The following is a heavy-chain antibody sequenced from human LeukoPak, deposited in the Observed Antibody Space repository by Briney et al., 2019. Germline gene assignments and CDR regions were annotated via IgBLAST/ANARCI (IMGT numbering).Heavy chain of an antibody. CDR3: ARDPEAQWQYYYYYYMDV. V-gene: IGHV1-2*06. J-gene: IGHJ6*03. CDR1: GYTFTGYY. Sequence: ATVKVSCKASGYTFTGYYMRWVRQAPGQGLEWMGRINPNSGGTNYAQKFQGRVTMTRDTSISTAYMELSRLRSDDTAVYYCARDPEAQWQYYYYYYMDVWGKGTTVTVSS. D-gene: IGHD6-19*01. CDR2: INPNSGGT.